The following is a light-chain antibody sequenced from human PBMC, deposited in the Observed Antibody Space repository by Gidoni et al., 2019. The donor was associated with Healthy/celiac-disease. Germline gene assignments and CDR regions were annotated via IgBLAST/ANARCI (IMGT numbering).Light chain of an antibody. CDR3: QQSYSTPRT. CDR1: QSISSN. Sequence: DIKMTQSPSSLSASVGDRVTITCRASQSISSNLNWYQQKPGKAPKLLIYAASSLQSGVPSRFSGSGSGTDFTLTISSLQPEVFATYYCQQSYSTPRTFGQGTKVEIK. CDR2: AAS. J-gene: IGKJ1*01. V-gene: IGKV1-39*01.